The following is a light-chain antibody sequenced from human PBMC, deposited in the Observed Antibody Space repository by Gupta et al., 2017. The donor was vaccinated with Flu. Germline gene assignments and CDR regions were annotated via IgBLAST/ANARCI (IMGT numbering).Light chain of an antibody. CDR1: SSSVGGNH. V-gene: IGLV1-47*01. CDR3: AAWDDSLSGVV. J-gene: IGLJ3*02. Sequence: SSSSVGGNHVFWFQQFPRTAPKLLIYRNDQRPSGVPDRFSGSKSGSSASLAISGLRSEDEAIYYCAAWDDSLSGVVFGGGTELTVL. CDR2: RND.